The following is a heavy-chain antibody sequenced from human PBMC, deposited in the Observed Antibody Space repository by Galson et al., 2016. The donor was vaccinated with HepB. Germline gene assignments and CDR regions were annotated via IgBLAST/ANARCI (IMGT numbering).Heavy chain of an antibody. Sequence: SLRLSCAASGFTFSSYAMTWVRPAPGKGLDWVSTISGSGGETHYADSVKGRFTFSRDNSKNTMYVQMTSLRAEDTAVYYCASGTTVTTSNSFWYFDLWGRGTLVTVSS. CDR3: ASGTTVTTSNSFWYFDL. CDR1: GFTFSSYA. V-gene: IGHV3-23*01. CDR2: ISGSGGET. D-gene: IGHD4-17*01. J-gene: IGHJ2*01.